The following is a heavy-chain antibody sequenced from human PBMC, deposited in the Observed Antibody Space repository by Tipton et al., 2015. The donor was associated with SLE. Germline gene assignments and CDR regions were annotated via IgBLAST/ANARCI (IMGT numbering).Heavy chain of an antibody. J-gene: IGHJ5*02. D-gene: IGHD4-11*01. CDR1: GGSISSGSYS. Sequence: TLSLTCTVSGGSISSGSYSWSWIRQSAGKGLEWIGRIYPTGSTYYNRSLKSRVTISVDTSKNQFSLNLNSVTAADTAMYYCARRADDYSNWFDPWGQGTQVSVSS. CDR3: ARRADDYSNWFDP. V-gene: IGHV4-61*02. CDR2: IYPTGST.